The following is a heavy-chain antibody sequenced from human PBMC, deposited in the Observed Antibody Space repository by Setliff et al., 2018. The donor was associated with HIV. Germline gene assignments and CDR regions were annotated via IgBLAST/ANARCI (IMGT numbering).Heavy chain of an antibody. CDR3: VRIWDIVGGPSDY. CDR1: GGSISSGAYY. J-gene: IGHJ4*02. Sequence: SETLSLTCTVSGGSISSGAYYWTWIRQHPGKGLEWIGYIYYSGSTSYNPSLKSRVTISVHTSKNQFSLRLTSVTAADTAVYYCVRIWDIVGGPSDYWGLGNMVTVSS. CDR2: IYYSGST. V-gene: IGHV4-39*01. D-gene: IGHD1-26*01.